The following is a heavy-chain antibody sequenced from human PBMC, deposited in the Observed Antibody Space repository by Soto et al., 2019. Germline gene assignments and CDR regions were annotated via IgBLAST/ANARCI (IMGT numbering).Heavy chain of an antibody. V-gene: IGHV1-24*01. Sequence: ASVKVSCTISGYTLTEISMRWVRQPPGKGLEWMGGLDPEDGETIYAQNFQGRVTVTEDTSTDTAYMELSSLRYDDTAVYYCATGDSRSRLDDWGQGTLVTVSS. CDR2: LDPEDGET. CDR1: GYTLTEIS. CDR3: ATGDSRSRLDD. D-gene: IGHD3-22*01. J-gene: IGHJ4*01.